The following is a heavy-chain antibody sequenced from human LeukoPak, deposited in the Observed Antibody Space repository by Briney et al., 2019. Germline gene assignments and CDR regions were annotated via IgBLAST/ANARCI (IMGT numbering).Heavy chain of an antibody. CDR2: INHNGGT. V-gene: IGHV4-34*01. J-gene: IGHJ4*02. CDR1: GGSFSGYY. CDR3: ARRRITMVRYYFDY. D-gene: IGHD3-10*01. Sequence: SETLSLTCAVYGGSFSGYYWSWIRQPPGKGLEWIGEINHNGGTNYNPSLKSRVTISVDTSKNQFSLKLSSVTAADTAVYYCARRRITMVRYYFDYWGQGTLVTVSS.